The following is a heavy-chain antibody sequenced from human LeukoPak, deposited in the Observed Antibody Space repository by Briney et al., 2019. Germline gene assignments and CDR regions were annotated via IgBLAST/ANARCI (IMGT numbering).Heavy chain of an antibody. CDR2: IKQDGSEK. CDR3: AKGHPTDAFDI. Sequence: GGSLRLSCAASGFTVSSNYMSWVRQAPGKGLEWVANIKQDGSEKFYGDSMKGRFTISRDNSKNSLYLQVNSLRAEDTAMYYCAKGHPTDAFDIWGQGTMVTVSS. J-gene: IGHJ3*02. V-gene: IGHV3-7*01. CDR1: GFTVSSNY.